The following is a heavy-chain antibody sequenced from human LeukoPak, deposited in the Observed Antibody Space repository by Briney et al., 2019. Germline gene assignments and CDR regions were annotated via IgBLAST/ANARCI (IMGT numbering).Heavy chain of an antibody. CDR3: ERGPYAYTSSATLGSYNWFDP. CDR1: GSCIPNYW. CDR2: IYPGDSDT. J-gene: IGHJ5*02. Sequence: GASQKISKNCCGSCIPNYWIGLVRAIPGKGLELMWIIYPGDSDTRYSPSFQDQVAISVDKCISTAYPQWSSPKASDTAMYYCERGPYAYTSSATLGSYNWFDPWGQGSLVTVSS. V-gene: IGHV5-51*01. D-gene: IGHD2-2*02.